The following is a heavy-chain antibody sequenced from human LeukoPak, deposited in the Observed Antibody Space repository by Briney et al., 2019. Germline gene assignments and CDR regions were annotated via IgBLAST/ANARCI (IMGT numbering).Heavy chain of an antibody. J-gene: IGHJ3*02. CDR2: ISASGSRT. Sequence: GGSLRLSCAASRFSFNSYAMAWVRQAQGKGLEWVSSISASGSRTYYADSVKGRFTISRDNSKKMIYLQMNSLRVEDTAVYYCAKGKVNHDGAFDIWGLGTMVIVS. D-gene: IGHD3-16*01. CDR1: RFSFNSYA. V-gene: IGHV3-23*01. CDR3: AKGKVNHDGAFDI.